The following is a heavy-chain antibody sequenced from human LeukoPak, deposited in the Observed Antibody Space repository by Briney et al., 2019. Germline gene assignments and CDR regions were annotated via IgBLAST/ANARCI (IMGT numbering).Heavy chain of an antibody. CDR1: GFTVSSTY. J-gene: IGHJ4*02. V-gene: IGHV3-53*01. Sequence: PGGPLRLSCAASGFTVSSTYMAWVRQAPGKGLEWVSVIYRGGDTYYADSVQGRFTISRDNSKNTVYLQMNSLRGEDTVMYYCARGYCSSTNCPWNFDYWGQGTLVTVSS. CDR2: IYRGGDT. D-gene: IGHD2-2*01. CDR3: ARGYCSSTNCPWNFDY.